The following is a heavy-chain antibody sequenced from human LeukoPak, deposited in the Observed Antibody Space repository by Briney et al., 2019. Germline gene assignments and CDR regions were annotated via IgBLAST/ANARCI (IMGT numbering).Heavy chain of an antibody. CDR1: GFTVSSNY. Sequence: GGSLRLSCAASGFTVSSNYMSWVRQAPGKGLEWVSVIYSGGSTYYADSVKGRFTISRDNSKNTLYLQMNSLRAEDTAVYYCARDRPRTTDAFDIWGQGTMVTVSS. CDR2: IYSGGST. V-gene: IGHV3-66*01. CDR3: ARDRPRTTDAFDI. J-gene: IGHJ3*02. D-gene: IGHD2/OR15-2a*01.